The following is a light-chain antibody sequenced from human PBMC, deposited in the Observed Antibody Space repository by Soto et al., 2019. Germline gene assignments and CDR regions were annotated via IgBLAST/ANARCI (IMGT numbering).Light chain of an antibody. CDR1: QTISNT. J-gene: IGKJ4*01. Sequence: EVVMTQSPATLSLSPGDKVSLSFMANQTISNTLAWYQQKPGQAPRLPIYAASTRATGVPARFRGSGSGTDFTLTISSLEPEDSAVYYCQHRNDWPLTFGGGTKVDI. CDR3: QHRNDWPLT. V-gene: IGKV3-11*01. CDR2: AAS.